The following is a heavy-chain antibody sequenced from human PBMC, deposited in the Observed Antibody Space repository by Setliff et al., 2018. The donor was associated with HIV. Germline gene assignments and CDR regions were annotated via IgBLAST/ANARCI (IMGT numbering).Heavy chain of an antibody. CDR3: ARDPPYNVNWYGRFFEV. CDR1: GFTFSNYA. CDR2: ISGNTNYI. J-gene: IGHJ2*01. V-gene: IGHV3-21*01. Sequence: PGGSLRLSCAASGFTFSNYAMNWVRRAPGKGLEWVSSISGNTNYIYYADPVKGRFAISRDNGGNSLYLHMNSLRAEDTAVYYCARDPPYNVNWYGRFFEVWGRGTVVTVSS. D-gene: IGHD1-1*01.